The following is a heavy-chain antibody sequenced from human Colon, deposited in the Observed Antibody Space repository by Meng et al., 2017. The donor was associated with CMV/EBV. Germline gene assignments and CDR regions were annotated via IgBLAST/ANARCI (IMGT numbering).Heavy chain of an antibody. CDR3: VRQHRSGGMCHQFDP. Sequence: GSLRLSCTVSGVSIDTYYWSWIRQPPGKGLEWIGYIFHSGDTNYNPSLKSRVTISVDMSRNEFSLKLTSVTAADTAVYYCVRQHRSGGMCHQFDPWGQGIPVTVSS. J-gene: IGHJ5*02. D-gene: IGHD2-15*01. CDR2: IFHSGDT. V-gene: IGHV4-59*01. CDR1: GVSIDTYY.